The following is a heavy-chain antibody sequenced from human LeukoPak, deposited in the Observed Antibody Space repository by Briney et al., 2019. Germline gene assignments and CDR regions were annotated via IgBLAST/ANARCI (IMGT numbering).Heavy chain of an antibody. J-gene: IGHJ1*01. D-gene: IGHD6-6*01. CDR3: ARDLTTSSTAYFHH. Sequence: GGSLRLSCAASGFTFSTYSMNWVRQAPGKGLEWVSSISNSSTYIYYADSVKGRFTISRDNAKNSLYLQMNSLRAEDTAVYYCARDLTTSSTAYFHHWGQGTLVTVSS. CDR2: ISNSSTYI. V-gene: IGHV3-21*01. CDR1: GFTFSTYS.